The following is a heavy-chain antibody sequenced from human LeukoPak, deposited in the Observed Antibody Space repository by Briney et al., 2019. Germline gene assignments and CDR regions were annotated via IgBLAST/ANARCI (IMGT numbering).Heavy chain of an antibody. Sequence: ASVKVSCKASGYTFTRYPMKCVRQAPGQGLEWMGWINTNTGNPTYAQDFRGRFVFSLDTSVSTAYLQISSLKAEDTAVYYCARERDGYNYEFDYWGQGTLVTVSS. V-gene: IGHV7-4-1*01. CDR2: INTNTGNP. CDR1: GYTFTRYP. D-gene: IGHD5-24*01. CDR3: ARERDGYNYEFDY. J-gene: IGHJ4*02.